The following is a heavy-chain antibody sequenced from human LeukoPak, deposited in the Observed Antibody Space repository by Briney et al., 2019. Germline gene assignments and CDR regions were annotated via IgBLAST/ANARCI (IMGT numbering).Heavy chain of an antibody. CDR1: GYTFSTFD. Sequence: ASVKVSCTASGYTFSTFDITWVRQAPGQGLEWMGWISGDSRKKYFGQKVQARVSMTTDTSTNTAYMELWGLTPDDTAVYYCARVVAGWDPFNVHCDDIRCSEGFDIWGQGTVVIVSS. V-gene: IGHV1-18*01. D-gene: IGHD1-26*01. J-gene: IGHJ3*02. CDR3: ARVVAGWDPFNVHCDDIRCSEGFDI. CDR2: ISGDSRKK.